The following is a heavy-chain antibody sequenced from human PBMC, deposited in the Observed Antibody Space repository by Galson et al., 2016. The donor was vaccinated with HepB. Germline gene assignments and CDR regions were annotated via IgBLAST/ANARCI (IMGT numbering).Heavy chain of an antibody. J-gene: IGHJ4*02. Sequence: SVKVSCKASGYTFTSYDINWVRQATGQGLEWMGWMNPNSGNTGYAQKFQGRVTMTRNASITTAYMELSSLRSEDTAVYYCARVRQGAGAGNYWGQGTLVTVSS. V-gene: IGHV1-8*01. CDR3: ARVRQGAGAGNY. CDR1: GYTFTSYD. CDR2: MNPNSGNT. D-gene: IGHD1-14*01.